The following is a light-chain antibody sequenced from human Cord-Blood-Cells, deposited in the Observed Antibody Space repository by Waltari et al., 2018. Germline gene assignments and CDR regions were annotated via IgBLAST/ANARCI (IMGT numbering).Light chain of an antibody. Sequence: SYALTQPSSVSVSLGQTDTLTCSGDVPATKYPRWFQQKPGQAPVLVIYKDSERPSGIPERFSGSSSGTTVTLTISGAQVEDEADYYCYSAADNNRVFGGGTKLTVL. J-gene: IGLJ2*01. CDR2: KDS. CDR1: VPATKY. V-gene: IGLV3-27*01. CDR3: YSAADNNRV.